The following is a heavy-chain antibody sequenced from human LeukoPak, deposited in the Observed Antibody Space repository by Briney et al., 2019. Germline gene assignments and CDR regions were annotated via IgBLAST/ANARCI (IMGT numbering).Heavy chain of an antibody. CDR2: ISGSGGST. Sequence: TGGSLRLSCAASGFTFSRYAMSWVRQAPGKGLEWVSAISGSGGSTYYADSVKGRFTISRDNSKNTLYLQMNSLRAEDTAVYYCAKDREDYDSSGYYYPAHYWGQGTLVTVSS. CDR1: GFTFSRYA. D-gene: IGHD3-22*01. J-gene: IGHJ4*02. CDR3: AKDREDYDSSGYYYPAHY. V-gene: IGHV3-23*01.